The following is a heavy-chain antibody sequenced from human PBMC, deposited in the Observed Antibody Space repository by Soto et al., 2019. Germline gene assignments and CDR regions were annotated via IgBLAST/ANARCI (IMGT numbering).Heavy chain of an antibody. Sequence: QLQLQESGPGLVKPSETLSLTCTVSGGSISSSSYFWGWIRQPPGKGLEWIGSIYYSGSTSYNPSPKSRVTISVDTSKNQFSLKLSSVTAADTAVYYCARHDWNGVDYWGQGTLVTVSS. D-gene: IGHD1-1*01. CDR2: IYYSGST. J-gene: IGHJ4*02. V-gene: IGHV4-39*01. CDR1: GGSISSSSYF. CDR3: ARHDWNGVDY.